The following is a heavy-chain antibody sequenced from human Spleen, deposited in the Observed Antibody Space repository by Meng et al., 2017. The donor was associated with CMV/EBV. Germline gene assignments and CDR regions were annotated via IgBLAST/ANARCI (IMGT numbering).Heavy chain of an antibody. J-gene: IGHJ6*02. V-gene: IGHV3-53*01. CDR2: IDSGGTT. CDR1: GFTVNTTY. Sequence: GESLKISCEASGFTVNTTYVTWVRQVPGEGLEWVSAIDSGGTTYYADSVKGRFTISRDNSKNTLYLQMNSLRVDDTAVYYCADGGVGYYYGLDVWGQGTTVTVSS. D-gene: IGHD2-8*02. CDR3: ADGGVGYYYGLDV.